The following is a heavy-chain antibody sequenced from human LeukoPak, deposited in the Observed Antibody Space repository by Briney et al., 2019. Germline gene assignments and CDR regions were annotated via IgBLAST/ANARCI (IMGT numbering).Heavy chain of an antibody. D-gene: IGHD5-24*01. CDR3: ARDEMTTIDY. Sequence: GGSLRLSCAASGFTFSSYSMNWVRQAPGKGLEWVSSISSSSSYIYYADSVKGRFTISRDNAKNSLYQQMNSLRAEDTAVNYCARDEMTTIDYWGQGTLVTVSS. CDR1: GFTFSSYS. J-gene: IGHJ4*02. V-gene: IGHV3-21*01. CDR2: ISSSSSYI.